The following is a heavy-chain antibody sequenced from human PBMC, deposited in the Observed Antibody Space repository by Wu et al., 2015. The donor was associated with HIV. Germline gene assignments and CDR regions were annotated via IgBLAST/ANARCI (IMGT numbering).Heavy chain of an antibody. Sequence: QVRLEQSGAEVKQPGSSVKVSCRASGGTFTNNVVSWVRQAPGQGLEWMGGIIPIFGTANYAQKFQGRVTITTDESTSTAYMELSSLRSEDTAVYYCASRITMIQGGMDVWGQGTTVTVSS. CDR1: GGTFTNNV. J-gene: IGHJ6*02. CDR3: ASRITMIQGGMDV. D-gene: IGHD3-22*01. CDR2: IIPIFGTA. V-gene: IGHV1-69*05.